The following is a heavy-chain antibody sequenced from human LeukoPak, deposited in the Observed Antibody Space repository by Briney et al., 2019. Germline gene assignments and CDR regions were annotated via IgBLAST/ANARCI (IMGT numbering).Heavy chain of an antibody. V-gene: IGHV1-2*02. D-gene: IGHD3-22*01. CDR3: ARDTGDGYDNWFDP. CDR1: GHIFTGYI. CDR2: INPNNGGT. Sequence: ASVKVSGKTSGHIFTGYILYWVRQAPGQGLEWMGWINPNNGGTKIAHKFQGRVTMTRDTSITTVYMELSSLLYDDTAVYYCARDTGDGYDNWFDPWGQGTLVTVSS. J-gene: IGHJ5*02.